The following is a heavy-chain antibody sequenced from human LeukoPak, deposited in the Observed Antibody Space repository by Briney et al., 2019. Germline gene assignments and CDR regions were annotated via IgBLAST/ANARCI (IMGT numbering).Heavy chain of an antibody. J-gene: IGHJ3*02. D-gene: IGHD4-17*01. V-gene: IGHV4-31*03. CDR1: GGSISSGGYY. CDR2: IYYSGST. Sequence: SETLSLTCTVSGGSISSGGYYWSWIRQHPGKGLEWIGFIYYSGSTYYNPSLKSRLTISVDTSKNQFSLKLSSVTAADTAVYYCGLFVSTVTTRNAFDIWGQGTMVIVSS. CDR3: GLFVSTVTTRNAFDI.